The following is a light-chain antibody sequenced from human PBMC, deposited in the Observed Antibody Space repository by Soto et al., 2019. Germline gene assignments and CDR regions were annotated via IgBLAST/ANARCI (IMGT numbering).Light chain of an antibody. J-gene: IGLJ1*01. CDR3: SSYKSHSTYV. Sequence: QSVLTQPASVSGSPGQSIAISCTGTSSDVGGYNYVSWYQQHPGKAPKFIIYDVSSRPSGVSDRFSGSKSGNTASLTISGLQAEDEADYCCSSYKSHSTYVLVSGTKVTVL. CDR2: DVS. CDR1: SSDVGGYNY. V-gene: IGLV2-14*01.